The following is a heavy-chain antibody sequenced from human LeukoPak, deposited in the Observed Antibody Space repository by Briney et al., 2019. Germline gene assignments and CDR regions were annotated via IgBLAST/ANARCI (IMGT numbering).Heavy chain of an antibody. CDR3: ARAHMRRDGYNLIPYYFDY. V-gene: IGHV3-30-3*01. CDR2: ISYDGSNK. J-gene: IGHJ4*02. CDR1: GFTFSSYA. D-gene: IGHD5-24*01. Sequence: GGSLRLSCAASGFTFSSYAMHWVRQAPGKGLEWVAVISYDGSNKYYADSVKGRFTISRDYSKNTLYLQMNSLRAEDTAVYYCARAHMRRDGYNLIPYYFDYWGQGTLVTVSS.